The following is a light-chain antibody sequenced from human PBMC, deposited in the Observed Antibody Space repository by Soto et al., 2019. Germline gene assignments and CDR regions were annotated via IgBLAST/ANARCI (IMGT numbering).Light chain of an antibody. J-gene: IGKJ3*01. CDR1: QDISGY. Sequence: AIRMTQSPSSISASTGDRVTITCRANQDISGYVAWYQQKPVKAPKLLIYAVSTLQSGVPSRFSGSGSGTEFSLTISCLQSDDFASYYCQHYYSFPFTFGPGTKVEI. V-gene: IGKV1-8*01. CDR3: QHYYSFPFT. CDR2: AVS.